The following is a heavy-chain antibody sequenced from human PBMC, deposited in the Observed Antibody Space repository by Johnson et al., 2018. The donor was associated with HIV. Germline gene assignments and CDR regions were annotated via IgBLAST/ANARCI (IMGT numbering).Heavy chain of an antibody. CDR2: IYSGGST. CDR3: ARSQGAATSEGAFDI. Sequence: VQLVESGGGLVQPGGSLRLSCAASGFTFSSYAMSWVRQAPGKGLEWVSVIYSGGSTYYADSVKGRFTISRDNSKNTLYLQMNSLRAEDTAVYYCARSQGAATSEGAFDIWGQGTMVTVSS. V-gene: IGHV3-66*01. J-gene: IGHJ3*02. D-gene: IGHD2-15*01. CDR1: GFTFSSYA.